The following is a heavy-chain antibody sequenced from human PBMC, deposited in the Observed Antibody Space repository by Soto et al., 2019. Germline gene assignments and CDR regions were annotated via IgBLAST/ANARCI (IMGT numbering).Heavy chain of an antibody. J-gene: IGHJ3*01. CDR2: IGIGSSTK. Sequence: GGSLRLSCAASGFTFRNYGMNWVRHAPGKGLEWVSYIGIGSSTKYYADSVKGRFTISRDNAKNSLYLQMNSLRAEDTAVYYCARDQLYYNDISGRPLNAFDVWGQGTMVTVSS. CDR3: ARDQLYYNDISGRPLNAFDV. V-gene: IGHV3-48*01. D-gene: IGHD3-22*01. CDR1: GFTFRNYG.